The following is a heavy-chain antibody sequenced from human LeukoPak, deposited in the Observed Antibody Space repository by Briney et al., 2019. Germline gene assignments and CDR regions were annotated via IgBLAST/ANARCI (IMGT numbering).Heavy chain of an antibody. CDR3: ARDIGSGSLNTFDY. Sequence: GGSLRLSCAASGFTFSYHAMHWVRQAPGKGLECVSAISGNGGSTYYANSVKGRFTVSRDNSKNTLYLQMGGLRAEDMAVYYCARDIGSGSLNTFDYWGQGTLVTVSS. D-gene: IGHD6-19*01. CDR2: ISGNGGST. J-gene: IGHJ4*02. CDR1: GFTFSYHA. V-gene: IGHV3-64*01.